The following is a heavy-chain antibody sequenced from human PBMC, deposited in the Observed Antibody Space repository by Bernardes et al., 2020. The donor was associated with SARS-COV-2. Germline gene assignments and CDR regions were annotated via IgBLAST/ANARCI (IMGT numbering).Heavy chain of an antibody. Sequence: GGSLRLSCTASGFTFTYFGMSWVRQAPGKGLEWVANIKRDGSETYYVDSVKGRFTISRDNVKNLVFLQMNSLRAEDTAVFYCARSAGMDVWGQGTMVTVSS. J-gene: IGHJ6*02. CDR2: IKRDGSET. V-gene: IGHV3-7*03. CDR3: ARSAGMDV. CDR1: GFTFTYFG.